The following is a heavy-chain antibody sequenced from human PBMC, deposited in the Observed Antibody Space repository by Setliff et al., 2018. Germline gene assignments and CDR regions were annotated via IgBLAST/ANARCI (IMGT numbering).Heavy chain of an antibody. CDR1: GYSFTNDW. J-gene: IGHJ6*02. CDR2: IYPGDSDT. D-gene: IGHD2-15*01. Sequence: LGESLKISCKGSGYSFTNDWIGWVRQMPGKGLEWMGIIYPGDSDTRYSPSFQGQVTISADRSMSTAYLQWNSLKASDTATYYCARHGSGNYYYGMDVWGQGTTVTVSS. CDR3: ARHGSGNYYYGMDV. V-gene: IGHV5-51*01.